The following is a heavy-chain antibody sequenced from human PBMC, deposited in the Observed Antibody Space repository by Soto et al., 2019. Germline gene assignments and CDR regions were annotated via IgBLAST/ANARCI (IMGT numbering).Heavy chain of an antibody. J-gene: IGHJ6*02. CDR3: ATDLYKQQLVPYYYYYGMDV. CDR2: ISHDGSNK. Sequence: GGSLRLCWAASGFFFSSYSMHWVRQAKGKGLEWVAAISHDGSNKYYADSVKGRFTISRDNSKNTLYLQMSSLRSEDTAVYYCATDLYKQQLVPYYYYYGMDVWGQGTTVTVSS. V-gene: IGHV3-30*03. CDR1: GFFFSSYS. D-gene: IGHD6-13*01.